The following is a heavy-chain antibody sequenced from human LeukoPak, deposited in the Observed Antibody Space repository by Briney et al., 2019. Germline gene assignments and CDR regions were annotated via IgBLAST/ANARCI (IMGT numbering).Heavy chain of an antibody. CDR2: ISAYNGNT. CDR3: ARVVTYSSSSGFFDY. V-gene: IGHV1-18*01. J-gene: IGHJ4*02. CDR1: GYSFINYG. D-gene: IGHD6-6*01. Sequence: GASVKVSCKASGYSFINYGVSWVRQAPGQGLEWMGWISAYNGNTNYAQKFQGRVTMTTDTSTSTAYMELRSLRSDDTAVYYCARVVTYSSSSGFFDYWGQGTLVTVSS.